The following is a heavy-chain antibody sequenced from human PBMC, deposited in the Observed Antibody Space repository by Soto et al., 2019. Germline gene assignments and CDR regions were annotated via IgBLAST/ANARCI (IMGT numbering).Heavy chain of an antibody. Sequence: ASVKVSCKVSGYTLTELSMHWVRQAPGKGLEWMGGFDPEDGETIYAQKFQGRVTMTEDTSTDTAYMELSSLRSEDTAVYYCATVDGYCTNGVCFAHWYFQHWGQGTLVTVSS. CDR2: FDPEDGET. V-gene: IGHV1-24*01. J-gene: IGHJ1*01. CDR1: GYTLTELS. CDR3: ATVDGYCTNGVCFAHWYFQH. D-gene: IGHD2-8*01.